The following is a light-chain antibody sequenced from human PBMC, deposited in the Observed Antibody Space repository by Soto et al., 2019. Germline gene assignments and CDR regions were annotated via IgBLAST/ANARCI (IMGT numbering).Light chain of an antibody. CDR3: QQYNSSSL. CDR1: QSISSW. CDR2: NAS. J-gene: IGKJ3*01. Sequence: DIQMTQSPSTLSASVGDRVTITCRASQSISSWLAWYQQKPGKAPKLLIYNASSLESGVPSRFSGSGSGTEFTLTIRSLQPDDFATYYCQQYNSSSLFGPGTKVDIK. V-gene: IGKV1-5*03.